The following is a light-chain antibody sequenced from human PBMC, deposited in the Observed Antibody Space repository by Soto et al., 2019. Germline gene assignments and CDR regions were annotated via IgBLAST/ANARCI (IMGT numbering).Light chain of an antibody. V-gene: IGKV3-15*01. CDR3: QQYNNWPTIT. J-gene: IGKJ5*01. Sequence: EIVITQSPATLSVSPGERSTLSCRASQSVSRNLAWYQQKPGQAPRLLIYGASTRANGIPARFSGSGSGTEFTLTISSLQSEDFAVYDCQQYNNWPTITFGQGTRLEI. CDR2: GAS. CDR1: QSVSRN.